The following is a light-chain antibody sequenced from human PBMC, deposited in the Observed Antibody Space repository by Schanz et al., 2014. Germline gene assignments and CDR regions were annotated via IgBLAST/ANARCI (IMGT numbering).Light chain of an antibody. J-gene: IGLJ3*02. V-gene: IGLV1-40*01. CDR2: GNS. CDR1: SSNIGAGYD. Sequence: QSVLTQPPSVSGAPGQRVTISCTGSSSNIGAGYDVHWYQQLPGTAPKLLIYGNSNRPSGVPDRFSGSKSGTSASLAIIGLQSEDEADYYCSSYTSSNTGVFGGGTKLTVL. CDR3: SSYTSSNTGV.